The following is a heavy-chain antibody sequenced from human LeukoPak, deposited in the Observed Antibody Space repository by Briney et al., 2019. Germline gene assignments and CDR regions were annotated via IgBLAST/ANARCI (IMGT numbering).Heavy chain of an antibody. V-gene: IGHV3-21*04. J-gene: IGHJ6*02. D-gene: IGHD4-23*01. CDR1: GFTFSSYS. CDR2: ISSSSSYI. Sequence: GGSLRLSCAASGFTFSSYSMNWVRQAPGKGLEWVSSISSSSSYIYYADSVKGRFTISRDNSKNTLYLQMNSLRAEDTAVYYCAGEDYGGPYYYYGMDVWGQGTTVTVSS. CDR3: AGEDYGGPYYYYGMDV.